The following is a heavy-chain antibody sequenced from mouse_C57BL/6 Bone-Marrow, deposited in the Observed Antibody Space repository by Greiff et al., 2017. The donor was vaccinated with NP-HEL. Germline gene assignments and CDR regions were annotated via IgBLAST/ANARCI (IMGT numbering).Heavy chain of an antibody. J-gene: IGHJ2*01. Sequence: QVQLKQSGPELVKPGASVKLSCKASGYAFSSSWMDWVQQRPGKGLEWVGRIYPGDRDTNYNGKFKGKATLTADKSSSTAYMQLSSLTSEDSAVYFCARDGYYYDYWGQGTTLTVSS. CDR2: IYPGDRDT. D-gene: IGHD2-3*01. V-gene: IGHV1-82*01. CDR1: GYAFSSSW. CDR3: ARDGYYYDY.